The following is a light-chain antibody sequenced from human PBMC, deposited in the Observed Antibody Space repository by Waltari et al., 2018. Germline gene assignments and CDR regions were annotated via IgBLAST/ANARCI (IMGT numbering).Light chain of an antibody. CDR1: QDIGNF. Sequence: DIQMTQSPSSLSASAGDRFTITCQASQDIGNFLNWYQQKPGRAPNLLIYDASNLETGVPSRFSGSGSGTHFTFTITSLQSEDIATYYCQQYDNFPFTFGQGTKVEIK. CDR2: DAS. CDR3: QQYDNFPFT. J-gene: IGKJ2*01. V-gene: IGKV1-33*01.